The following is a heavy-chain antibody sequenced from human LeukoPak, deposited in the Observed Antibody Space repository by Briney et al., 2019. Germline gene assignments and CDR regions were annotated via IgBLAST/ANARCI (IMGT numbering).Heavy chain of an antibody. CDR3: ARQLGYCSSTSCYADKVDY. Sequence: PSETLCLTCTVPGGSISSSSYYWGWIRQPPGKGLEWTGSIYYSGSTYYNPSLKSRVTTPVDTSKNQFSLRLSSVTAADTAVYYCARQLGYCSSTSCYADKVDYWGQGTLVTVSS. CDR1: GGSISSSSYY. D-gene: IGHD2-2*01. CDR2: IYYSGST. V-gene: IGHV4-39*01. J-gene: IGHJ4*02.